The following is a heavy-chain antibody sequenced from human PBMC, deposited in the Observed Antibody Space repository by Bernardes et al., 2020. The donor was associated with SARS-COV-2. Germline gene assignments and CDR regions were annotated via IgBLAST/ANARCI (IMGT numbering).Heavy chain of an antibody. CDR1: GGSISNYY. CDR2: ICYSGST. J-gene: IGHJ4*02. Sequence: SESLSLTCTVSGGSISNYYWSWVRQPPGKGLEWIGDICYSGSTNYSPSLKSRVTISVDTPKNQFSLKLTSVTAADTAVYYCARLWYRGSGNRNYYFDYWGQGSLVTVSS. V-gene: IGHV4-59*08. CDR3: ARLWYRGSGNRNYYFDY. D-gene: IGHD2-15*01.